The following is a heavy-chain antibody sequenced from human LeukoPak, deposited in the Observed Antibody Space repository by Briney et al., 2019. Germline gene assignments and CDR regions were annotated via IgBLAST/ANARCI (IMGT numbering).Heavy chain of an antibody. J-gene: IGHJ4*02. D-gene: IGHD5-24*01. CDR2: IKQDGSEK. V-gene: IGHV3-7*01. CDR3: ARTKEMATISYFDS. Sequence: GGSLRLSCAASGFSFISYSMNWVRQAPGKGLEWVANIKQDGSEKYYVDSVKGRFTISRDNAKNSLYLQMNSLRAEDTAVYYCARTKEMATISYFDSWGQGTLVTVSS. CDR1: GFSFISYS.